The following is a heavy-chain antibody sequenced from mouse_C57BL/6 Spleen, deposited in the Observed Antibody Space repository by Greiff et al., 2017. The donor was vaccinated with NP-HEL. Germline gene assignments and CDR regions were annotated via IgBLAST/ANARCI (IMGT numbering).Heavy chain of an antibody. V-gene: IGHV1-53*01. CDR1: GYTFTSYW. CDR2: INPSNGGT. CDR3: ARGGLRGDYAMDY. Sequence: QVQLQQPGTELVKPGASVKLSCKASGYTFTSYWMHWVKQRPGQGLEWIGNINPSNGGTNYNEKFKSKATLTVDKSSSTAYMQLSSLTSEDSAIYYCARGGLRGDYAMDYWGQGTSVTVSS. J-gene: IGHJ4*01. D-gene: IGHD2-4*01.